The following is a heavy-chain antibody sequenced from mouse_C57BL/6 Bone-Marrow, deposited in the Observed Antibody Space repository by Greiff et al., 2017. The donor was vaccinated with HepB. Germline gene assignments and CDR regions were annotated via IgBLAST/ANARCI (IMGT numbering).Heavy chain of an antibody. CDR1: GFTFSDYY. CDR3: ARVRVLRYFAWFAY. V-gene: IGHV5-16*01. CDR2: INYDGSST. Sequence: EVKLVESEGGLVQPGRSMKLSCTASGFTFSDYYMAWVRQVPEKGLEWVANINYDGSSTYYLDSLKSRFIISRDNAKNILYLQMSSLKSEDTATYYCARVRVLRYFAWFAYWGQGTLVTVSA. J-gene: IGHJ3*01. D-gene: IGHD1-1*01.